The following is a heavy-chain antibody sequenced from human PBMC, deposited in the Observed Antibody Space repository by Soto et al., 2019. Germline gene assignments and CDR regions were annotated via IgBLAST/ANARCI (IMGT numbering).Heavy chain of an antibody. D-gene: IGHD3-22*01. V-gene: IGHV3-73*01. CDR1: GFTFSGSA. CDR3: TTHAPEDMIRK. Sequence: GGSLRLSCAASGFTFSGSALHWVRQASGKGLEWVGRIRNKANSYATAYAASVKGRFTISRDDSKNTAFLKMNSLKTEDTALYYCTTHAPEDMIRKWRPRTLVTVSS. CDR2: IRNKANSYAT. J-gene: IGHJ4*02.